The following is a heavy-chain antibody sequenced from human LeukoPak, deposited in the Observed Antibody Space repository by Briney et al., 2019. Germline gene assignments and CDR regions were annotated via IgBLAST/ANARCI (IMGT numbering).Heavy chain of an antibody. CDR2: LSYTGKT. Sequence: SETLSLTCVVSGASVSSSHWNWIRQLPGKGLEWIGCLSYTGKTDYNPSLTSRVTIPLDTSKNQVSLKLRSVTAADTAVYYCSEGYFEPFDHWGQGTLVTVSS. CDR3: SEGYFEPFDH. V-gene: IGHV4-59*02. CDR1: GASVSSSH. J-gene: IGHJ4*02. D-gene: IGHD2/OR15-2a*01.